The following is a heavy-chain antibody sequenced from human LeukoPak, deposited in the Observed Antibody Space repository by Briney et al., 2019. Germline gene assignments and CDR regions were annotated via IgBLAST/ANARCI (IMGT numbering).Heavy chain of an antibody. CDR3: ARVGASYDFWSGYYWGTYYFDY. CDR1: GFTFSSYS. J-gene: IGHJ4*02. V-gene: IGHV3-21*01. D-gene: IGHD3-3*01. Sequence: AGGSLRLSCAASGFTFSSYSMNWVRQAPGKGLEWVSSISSSSSYIYYADSVKGRFTISRDNAKNSLYLQMNSLRAEDTAVYYCARVGASYDFWSGYYWGTYYFDYWGQGTLVTVSS. CDR2: ISSSSSYI.